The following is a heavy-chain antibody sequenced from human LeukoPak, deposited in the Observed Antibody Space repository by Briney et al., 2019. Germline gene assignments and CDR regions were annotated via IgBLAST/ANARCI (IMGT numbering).Heavy chain of an antibody. D-gene: IGHD3-10*01. CDR2: ISWNSGSI. V-gene: IGHV3-9*01. CDR1: GFTFDDYA. Sequence: GGSLRLSCAASGFTFDDYAMHWVRQAPGKGLEWVSGISWNSGSIGYADSVKGRFAISRDNAKNSLYLQMNSLRAEDTALYYCAKDMGSGSYIDAFDIWGQGTKVTVSS. CDR3: AKDMGSGSYIDAFDI. J-gene: IGHJ3*02.